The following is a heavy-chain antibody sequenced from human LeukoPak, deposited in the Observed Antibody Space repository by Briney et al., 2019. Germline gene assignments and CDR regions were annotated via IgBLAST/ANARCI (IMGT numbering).Heavy chain of an antibody. J-gene: IGHJ4*02. D-gene: IGHD3-22*01. V-gene: IGHV3-23*01. CDR1: RFTFSSYA. CDR3: AKVVSVGYYYDSSGYYVDY. CDR2: ISGSGGGT. Sequence: GGSLRLSCGASRFTFSSYAMSWVRQAPGKGLEWVSGISGSGGGTYYADSVKGRFTISRDNSKNTLYLQMNSLRAEDTAVYYCAKVVSVGYYYDSSGYYVDYWGQGTLVTVPS.